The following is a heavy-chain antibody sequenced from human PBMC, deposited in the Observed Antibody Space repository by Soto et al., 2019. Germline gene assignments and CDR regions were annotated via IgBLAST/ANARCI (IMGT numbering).Heavy chain of an antibody. V-gene: IGHV4-4*02. D-gene: IGHD3-10*01. Sequence: SETLSLTCTVXXXSXDSSNXWTWVRQPPGKGLEWIGEIYHTGNTNYQPSLKSRVTISVDKSKNQYSLKVNSVTAADTAVYYCARGPSRGFPDYWGQGTLVTVSS. J-gene: IGHJ4*02. CDR2: IYHTGNT. CDR1: XXSXDSSNX. CDR3: ARGPSRGFPDY.